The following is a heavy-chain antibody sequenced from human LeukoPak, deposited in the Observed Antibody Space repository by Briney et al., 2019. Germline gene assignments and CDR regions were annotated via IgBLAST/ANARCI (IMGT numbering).Heavy chain of an antibody. CDR3: ARDTSHFDWLPLPNYYGMDV. CDR1: GFTFSSYG. J-gene: IGHJ6*04. D-gene: IGHD3-9*01. V-gene: IGHV3-30*03. CDR2: ISYDGSNK. Sequence: GRSLRLSCAASGFTFSSYGMHWVRQAPGKGLEWVAVISYDGSNKYYADSVKGRFTISRDNSKNTLYLQMNSLRAEDTAVYYCARDTSHFDWLPLPNYYGMDVWGKGTTVTVSS.